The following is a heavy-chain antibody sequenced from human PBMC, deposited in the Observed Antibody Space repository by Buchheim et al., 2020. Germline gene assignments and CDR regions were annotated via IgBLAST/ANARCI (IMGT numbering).Heavy chain of an antibody. J-gene: IGHJ3*02. Sequence: QVQLQESGPGLVKPSQTLSLTCTVSGGSISSGSYYWSWIRQPAGKGLEWIGRIYTSGSTNYNPSLKSRVTISADTSQNQFSLKLSSVTAADTAVYYCARVRFGGVGATPYAFDIWGQGT. CDR1: GGSISSGSYY. D-gene: IGHD3-10*01. V-gene: IGHV4-61*02. CDR3: ARVRFGGVGATPYAFDI. CDR2: IYTSGST.